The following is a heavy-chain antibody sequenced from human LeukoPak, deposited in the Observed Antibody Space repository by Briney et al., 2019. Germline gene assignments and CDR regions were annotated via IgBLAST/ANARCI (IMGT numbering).Heavy chain of an antibody. D-gene: IGHD4-17*01. J-gene: IGHJ5*02. Sequence: GASVEVSCKTSGGTFNNSAISWVRQAPGQGLEWLGGIMPLFGTAGYVQKFQGRVTITKDESTRTVYLELTSLTSDDTAVYYCARDVHGDYGSGWFDPWGQGTLVSVSS. CDR2: IMPLFGTA. CDR3: ARDVHGDYGSGWFDP. CDR1: GGTFNNSA. V-gene: IGHV1-69*05.